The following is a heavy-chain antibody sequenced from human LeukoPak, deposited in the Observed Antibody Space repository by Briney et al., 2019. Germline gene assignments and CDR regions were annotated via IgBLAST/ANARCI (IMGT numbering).Heavy chain of an antibody. CDR1: GGSFSGNY. CDR3: ARGGRGKWFDP. V-gene: IGHV4-34*01. CDR2: INHSGGT. Sequence: SETLSLTCAVYGGSFSGNYWSGIRQPPGKGLEWIGEINHSGGTNYNPSLKSRVTISVYVSRNQFSLNLSSVTAADTAVYYCARGGRGKWFDPWGRGTLVTVSS. J-gene: IGHJ5*02. D-gene: IGHD3-10*01.